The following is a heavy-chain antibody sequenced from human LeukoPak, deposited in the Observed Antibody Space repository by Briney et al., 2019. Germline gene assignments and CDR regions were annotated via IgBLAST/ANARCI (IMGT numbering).Heavy chain of an antibody. CDR1: GFTFSSYA. CDR2: ISYDGSNK. J-gene: IGHJ5*02. Sequence: PGGSLRLSCAASGFTFSSYAMPWVRQAPGKGLEWVAVISYDGSNKYYADSVKGRFTISRDNSKNTLYLQMNSLRAEDTAVYYXXXXXXXDFWSGPNWFDPWGQGTLVTVSS. V-gene: IGHV3-30-3*01. CDR3: XXXXXXDFWSGPNWFDP. D-gene: IGHD3-3*01.